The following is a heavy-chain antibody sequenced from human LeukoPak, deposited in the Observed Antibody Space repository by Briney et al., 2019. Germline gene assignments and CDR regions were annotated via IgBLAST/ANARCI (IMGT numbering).Heavy chain of an antibody. V-gene: IGHV3-9*01. CDR2: ISWNSDTI. CDR1: GFTFDDYA. J-gene: IGHJ4*02. Sequence: GGSLRLSCAVSGFTFDDYAMHWVRQVPGKGLEWVSGISWNSDTIDLADSVKGRFTISRDNAKNSLYLQMNRLRAEDTALYYCATNGGGDSGYGNFDYWGQETLVTVSS. CDR3: ATNGGGDSGYGNFDY. D-gene: IGHD5-12*01.